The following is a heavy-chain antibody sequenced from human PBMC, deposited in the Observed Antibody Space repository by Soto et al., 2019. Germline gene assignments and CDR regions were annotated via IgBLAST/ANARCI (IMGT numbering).Heavy chain of an antibody. Sequence: SETLSLTCTVSGSSISGYYWNWIRQPPGKGLEWIGYVYYSGSTTYNPSLESRVTISLDTSKSQFSLRLTSLTAADTAVYYCARVGEDIFGEVKLTRNYFDYWGHGTLVTVSS. CDR3: ARVGEDIFGEVKLTRNYFDY. D-gene: IGHD3-3*01. V-gene: IGHV4-59*01. CDR1: GSSISGYY. J-gene: IGHJ4*01. CDR2: VYYSGST.